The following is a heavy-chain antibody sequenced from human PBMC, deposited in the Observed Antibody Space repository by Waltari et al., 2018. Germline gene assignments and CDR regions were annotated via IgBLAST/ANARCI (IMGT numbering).Heavy chain of an antibody. CDR3: ARDPRGPWFGEENYYYGMDV. J-gene: IGHJ6*02. CDR1: GFTFSSYG. V-gene: IGHV3-33*01. CDR2: IWYDGSNK. D-gene: IGHD3-10*01. Sequence: QVQLVESGGGVVQPGRSLRLSCAASGFTFSSYGLHWVRQAPGPGLEWVAVIWYDGSNKYYADSVKGRFTISRDNSKNTLYLQMNSLRAEDTAVYYCARDPRGPWFGEENYYYGMDVWGQGTTVTVSS.